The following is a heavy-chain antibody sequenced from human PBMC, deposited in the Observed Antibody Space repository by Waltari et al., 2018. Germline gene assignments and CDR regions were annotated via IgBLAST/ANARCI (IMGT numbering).Heavy chain of an antibody. J-gene: IGHJ2*01. Sequence: EVQLVESGGGVVQPGGSLRLSCAASGFTFDEIAIHWVRQTPGKGLEWVALISGSGADVYYADSVKDRFTISRDNSKNSLFLQMNSLRPEDTAFYYCAKVSRNWGRGNWYFDVWGRGTLVTVSS. CDR1: GFTFDEIA. V-gene: IGHV3-43*02. CDR3: AKVSRNWGRGNWYFDV. D-gene: IGHD7-27*01. CDR2: ISGSGADV.